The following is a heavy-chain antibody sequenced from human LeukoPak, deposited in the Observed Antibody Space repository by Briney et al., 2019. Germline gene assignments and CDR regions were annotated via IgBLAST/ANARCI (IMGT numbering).Heavy chain of an antibody. J-gene: IGHJ4*02. CDR3: ASGWTVTTL. D-gene: IGHD4-17*01. V-gene: IGHV4-39*07. CDR2: IYYSGST. CDR1: GGSISSSYSY. Sequence: SETLSLTCTVSGGSISSSYSYWGWIRQPPGKGLEWIGNIYYSGSTYYSPSLTSRVTVSVDTSENQFSLKLSSVTAADTAVYYCASGWTVTTLWGQGTLVTVSS.